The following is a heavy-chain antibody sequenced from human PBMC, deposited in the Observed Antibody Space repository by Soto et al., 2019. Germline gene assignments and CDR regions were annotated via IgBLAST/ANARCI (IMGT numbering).Heavy chain of an antibody. CDR1: GFTFSSYG. CDR3: AKAGSGSYYPDY. CDR2: ISYDGSNK. V-gene: IGHV3-30*18. D-gene: IGHD3-10*01. J-gene: IGHJ4*02. Sequence: GGSLRLSCAASGFTFSSYGMHWVRQAPGKGLEWVAVISYDGSNKYYADSVKGRFTISRDNSKNTLYLQMNSLRAEDTAVYYCAKAGSGSYYPDYWGQGTLVTVSS.